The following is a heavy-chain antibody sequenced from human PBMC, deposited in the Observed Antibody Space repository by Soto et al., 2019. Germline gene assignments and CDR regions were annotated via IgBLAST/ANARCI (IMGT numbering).Heavy chain of an antibody. CDR2: INHSGST. V-gene: IGHV4-34*01. D-gene: IGHD2-15*01. CDR1: GGNFRGYY. CDR3: ARAAPRYCSGGSCYSGRDY. J-gene: IGHJ4*02. Sequence: LEPLPHSRSVVGGNFRGYYGSGIRKHTRKGVEWIGEINHSGSTNYNPSLKSRVTISVDTSKNQFSLKLSSVTAADTAVYYCARAAPRYCSGGSCYSGRDYLGQGTLVTVSS.